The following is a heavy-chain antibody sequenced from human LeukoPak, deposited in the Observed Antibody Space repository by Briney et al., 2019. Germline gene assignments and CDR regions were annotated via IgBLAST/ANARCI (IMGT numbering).Heavy chain of an antibody. CDR3: ASYSYDSSGYSELDD. CDR2: IYNSVNT. J-gene: IGHJ4*02. D-gene: IGHD3-22*01. CDR1: GGSISTTTYY. V-gene: IGHV4-39*02. Sequence: PSETLSLTCTVSGGSISTTTYYWAWIRQSPGKGLEWIGSIYNSVNTYYNPSLKSRVTISVDTSENHCSLKLSSVTAAATAVYYCASYSYDSSGYSELDDWGQGTLVTVSA.